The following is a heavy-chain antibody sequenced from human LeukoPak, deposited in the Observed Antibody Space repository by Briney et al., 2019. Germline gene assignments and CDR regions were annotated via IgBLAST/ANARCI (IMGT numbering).Heavy chain of an antibody. CDR1: GFTFSSYA. Sequence: GGSLRLSCAASGFTFSSYAMSWVRQAPGKGLEWVSAISGSGGSTYYADSVKGRFTISRDNSKNTLYLQMNSLRAEDTAVYYCAKDNSYDSSGYYYYWGQGTLVTVSS. CDR2: ISGSGGST. J-gene: IGHJ4*02. D-gene: IGHD3-22*01. CDR3: AKDNSYDSSGYYYY. V-gene: IGHV3-23*01.